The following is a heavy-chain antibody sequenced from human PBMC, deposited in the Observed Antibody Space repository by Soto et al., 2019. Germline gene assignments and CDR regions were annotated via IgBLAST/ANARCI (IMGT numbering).Heavy chain of an antibody. V-gene: IGHV3-23*01. CDR2: ITRSGDGT. CDR1: GFSFSSYA. D-gene: IGHD2-8*02. CDR3: AKLVPRYYYYGMDV. Sequence: EVQLLESGGGLVQPGGSLRLSCAASGFSFSSYAMTWVRQVSGKGLEWVSGITRSGDGTSYRESVKGRFTISRDNSKNTLYLQMNSLRAEDTAVYYCAKLVPRYYYYGMDVWGQGTTVTVSS. J-gene: IGHJ6*02.